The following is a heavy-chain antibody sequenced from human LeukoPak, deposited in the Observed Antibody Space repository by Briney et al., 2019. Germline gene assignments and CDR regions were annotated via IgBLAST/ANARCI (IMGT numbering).Heavy chain of an antibody. CDR2: IYYSGST. J-gene: IGHJ5*02. Sequence: SETLSLTCTVSGGSISSYYWNWIRQPPGKGLEWIGYIYYSGSTNYNPSLKSRVTISVDTSKNQFSLRLSSVTAADTAVYYCARYSSSWYWFDPWGQGTLVTVSS. CDR3: ARYSSSWYWFDP. D-gene: IGHD6-13*01. CDR1: GGSISSYY. V-gene: IGHV4-59*01.